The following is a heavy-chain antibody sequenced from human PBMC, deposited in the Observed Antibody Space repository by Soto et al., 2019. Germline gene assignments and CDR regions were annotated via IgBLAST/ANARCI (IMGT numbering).Heavy chain of an antibody. CDR2: IYPGDSDT. CDR3: ARGQYSGYDRLNYYYYYGMDV. D-gene: IGHD5-12*01. V-gene: IGHV5-51*01. Sequence: GESLKISCKGSGYSFTSYWIGWVRQMPGKGLEWMGIIYPGDSDTRYSPSFQGQVTISADKSVSTAYLQWSSLKASDTAMYYCARGQYSGYDRLNYYYYYGMDVWGQGTTVTVSS. J-gene: IGHJ6*02. CDR1: GYSFTSYW.